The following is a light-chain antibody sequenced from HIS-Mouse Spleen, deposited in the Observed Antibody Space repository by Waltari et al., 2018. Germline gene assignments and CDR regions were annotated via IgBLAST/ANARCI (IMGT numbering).Light chain of an antibody. V-gene: IGLV3-10*01. CDR1: ALPKKY. Sequence: SYELTQPPSVSVSPGQTARITCPGDALPKKYAYWYQRKSGQAPVLVINEDSKRPAGSTEGCSGASSGTMSTLTISGAQVEDEADYYCYSTDSSCNHRVFGGGTKLTVL. CDR3: YSTDSSCNHRV. CDR2: EDS. J-gene: IGLJ2*01.